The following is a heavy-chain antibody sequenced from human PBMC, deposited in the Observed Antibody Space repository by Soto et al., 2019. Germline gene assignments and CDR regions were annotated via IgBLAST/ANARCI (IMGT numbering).Heavy chain of an antibody. CDR1: GGSVSSYY. D-gene: IGHD4-4*01. J-gene: IGHJ4*02. V-gene: IGHV4-59*08. CDR2: IYYSGST. CDR3: ASHSNRNYGLYYLVY. Sequence: PSETLSLTCTVSGGSVSSYYWSWIRQSPGKGLEWIGYIYYSGSTKYKPSLKSRVTISVDTSKNQFSLKVTSATAADTAVYYCASHSNRNYGLYYLVYWGLGALVTVS.